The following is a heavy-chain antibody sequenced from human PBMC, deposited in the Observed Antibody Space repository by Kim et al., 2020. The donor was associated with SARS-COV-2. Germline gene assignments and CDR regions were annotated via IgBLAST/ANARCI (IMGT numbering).Heavy chain of an antibody. CDR1: GFTFSSYD. D-gene: IGHD1-26*01. J-gene: IGHJ6*02. CDR3: ARADSGSYFPAYYYYGMDV. CDR2: IGTSGDT. Sequence: GGSLRLSCAASGFTFSSYDMHWVRQATGKGLEWVSTIGTSGDTYYPGSVKGRFTISRENAKNSLYLQMNSLRAGDTAVYYCARADSGSYFPAYYYYGMDVWGQGTTVTVSS. V-gene: IGHV3-13*04.